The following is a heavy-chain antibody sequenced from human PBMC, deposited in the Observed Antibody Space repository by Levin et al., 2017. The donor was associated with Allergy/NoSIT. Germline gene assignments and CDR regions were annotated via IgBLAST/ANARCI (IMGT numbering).Heavy chain of an antibody. J-gene: IGHJ4*02. CDR2: INWDEDK. Sequence: SGPTLVKPTQTLTLTCTFSGFSLSTSGVGVGWIRQPPGKALEWLAVINWDEDKRFSPSLESRLTITKDTSKNQVVLTMTNMDPMDTATYYCAHRPGHSSGWSRAFTYWGQGTLVTVSS. CDR1: GFSLSTSGVG. D-gene: IGHD6-19*01. CDR3: AHRPGHSSGWSRAFTY. V-gene: IGHV2-5*02.